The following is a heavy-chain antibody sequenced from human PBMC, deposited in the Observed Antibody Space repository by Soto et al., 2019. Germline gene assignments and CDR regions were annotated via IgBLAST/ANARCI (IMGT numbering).Heavy chain of an antibody. CDR2: VYHTGDT. J-gene: IGHJ5*02. V-gene: IGHV4-4*01. CDR3: AREIGTAGGNNYFDP. Sequence: SLTCGVSGGTVASSHWWSWVRQSPGRGLEWIGNVYHTGDTNFNPSLQSRVTFSVDKSNNQFSLRLTSVTAADTAVYFCAREIGTAGGNNYFDPWGPGTLVTVSS. D-gene: IGHD2-21*02. CDR1: GGTVASSHW.